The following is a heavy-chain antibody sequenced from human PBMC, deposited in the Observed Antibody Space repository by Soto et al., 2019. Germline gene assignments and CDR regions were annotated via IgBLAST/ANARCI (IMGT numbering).Heavy chain of an antibody. CDR2: ISAYNGNT. CDR1: GYTFTSYG. J-gene: IGHJ6*02. Sequence: GASVKVSCKASGYTFTSYGISWVRQAPGQGLEWMGWISAYNGNTNYAQKLQGRVTMTTDTSTSTAYMELRSLRSDDTAVYYCARVENTIFGVVITYYYYGMDVWGQGTTATVSS. V-gene: IGHV1-18*04. D-gene: IGHD3-3*01. CDR3: ARVENTIFGVVITYYYYGMDV.